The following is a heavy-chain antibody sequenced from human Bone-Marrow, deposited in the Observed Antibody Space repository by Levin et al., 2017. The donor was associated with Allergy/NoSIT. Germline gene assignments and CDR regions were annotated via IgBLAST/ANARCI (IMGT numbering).Heavy chain of an antibody. V-gene: IGHV3-30*09. CDR1: GFTFSAYA. D-gene: IGHD6-13*01. CDR3: ARERAAAGSSPFDH. CDR2: ITYDGGN. J-gene: IGHJ4*02. Sequence: GGSLRLSCAASGFTFSAYAMHWVRQAPGKGLEWVSLITYDGGNKYADSVKGRFAVSRDNSKNTLYLQMNSLRVDDTAMYYCARERAAAGSSPFDHWGQGTLVTVSS.